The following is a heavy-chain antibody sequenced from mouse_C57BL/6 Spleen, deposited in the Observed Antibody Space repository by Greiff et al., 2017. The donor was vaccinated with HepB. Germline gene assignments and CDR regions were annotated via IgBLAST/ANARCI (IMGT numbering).Heavy chain of an antibody. CDR3: ARASLWDDWFAY. V-gene: IGHV7-1*01. J-gene: IGHJ3*01. CDR1: GFTFSDFY. D-gene: IGHD6-1*01. CDR2: SRNKANDYTT. Sequence: EVKLMESGGGLVQSGRSLRLSCATSGFTFSDFYMEWVRQAPGKGLEWIAASRNKANDYTTEYSASVKGRFIVSRDTSQSILYLQMNALRAEDTAIYYCARASLWDDWFAYWGQGTLVTVSA.